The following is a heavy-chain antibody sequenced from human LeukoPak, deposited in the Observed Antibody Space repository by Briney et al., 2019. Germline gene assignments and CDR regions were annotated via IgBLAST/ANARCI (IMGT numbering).Heavy chain of an antibody. D-gene: IGHD6-19*01. Sequence: GGSLRLSCAASGFTFSSYGMHWVRQAPGKGLEWVAVIWYDGSNKYYADSVKGRLTISRDNSKNTLYLQMNSLRAEDTAVYYCARGRRGSGWYEVFRFYYWGQGTLVTVSS. CDR3: ARGRRGSGWYEVFRFYY. V-gene: IGHV3-33*01. J-gene: IGHJ4*01. CDR2: IWYDGSNK. CDR1: GFTFSSYG.